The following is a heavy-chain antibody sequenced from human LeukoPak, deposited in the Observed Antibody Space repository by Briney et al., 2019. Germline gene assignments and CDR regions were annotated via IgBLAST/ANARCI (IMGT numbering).Heavy chain of an antibody. CDR3: GRVLWSGRLLGSQGI. Sequence: GASVKVSCKASGYTFTSYGISWVRQAPGQGLEWMGWISAYNGNTNYAQKLQGRVTMTTDTSTSTAYMELRSLTSDDTAVYYCGRVLWSGRLLGSQGIWGQGTLVTVSS. J-gene: IGHJ4*02. CDR1: GYTFTSYG. CDR2: ISAYNGNT. D-gene: IGHD3-22*01. V-gene: IGHV1-18*01.